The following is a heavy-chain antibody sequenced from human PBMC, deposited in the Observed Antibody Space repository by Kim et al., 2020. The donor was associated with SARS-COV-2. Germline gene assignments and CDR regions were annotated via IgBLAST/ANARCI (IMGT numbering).Heavy chain of an antibody. V-gene: IGHV3-23*01. J-gene: IGHJ4*02. D-gene: IGHD2-2*01. CDR3: AKGGRGGSSASWNFDY. Sequence: GGSLRLSCAASGFTFSSYAMSWVRQGPGKGLEWVSGISGNGGSTYNADSVKGRFTISRDNSKNTLYLQMNSLRAEDTAVYFCAKGGRGGSSASWNFDYRGPGAVVTASS. CDR2: ISGNGGST. CDR1: GFTFSSYA.